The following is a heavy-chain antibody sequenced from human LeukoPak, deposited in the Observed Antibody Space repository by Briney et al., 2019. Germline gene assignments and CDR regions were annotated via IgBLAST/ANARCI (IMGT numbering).Heavy chain of an antibody. V-gene: IGHV3-9*01. CDR2: ISWNSGSI. CDR1: GFTFDDYA. J-gene: IGHJ4*02. Sequence: GRSLRLSCAASGFTFDDYAMHWVRQAPGKGLEWVSGISWNSGSIGYADSVKGRFTISRDNAKNSLYLQMNSLRAEDTALYYCAKGRGALGGLADYWGQGTLVTVSS. CDR3: AKGRGALGGLADY. D-gene: IGHD3/OR15-3a*01.